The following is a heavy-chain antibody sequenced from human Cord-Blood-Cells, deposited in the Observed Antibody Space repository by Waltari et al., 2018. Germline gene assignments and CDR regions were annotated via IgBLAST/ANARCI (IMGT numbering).Heavy chain of an antibody. CDR2: IYYSGST. D-gene: IGHD2-15*01. V-gene: IGHV4-30-4*08. CDR1: GGSISSGDYY. Sequence: QVQLQESGPGLVKPSQTLSLTCTVSGGSISSGDYYWSWIRQPPGKGLEWIGYIYYSGSTYYNPSRKSRVTIAVDTSKNQFSLKLSSVTAADTAVYYCARVGCSGGSCYYYYYYYMDVWGKGTTVTVSS. CDR3: ARVGCSGGSCYYYYYYYMDV. J-gene: IGHJ6*03.